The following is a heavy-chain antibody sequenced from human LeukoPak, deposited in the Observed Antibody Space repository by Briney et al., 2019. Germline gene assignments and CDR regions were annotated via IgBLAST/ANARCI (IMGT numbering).Heavy chain of an antibody. Sequence: ASVKVSCKPSGYTFTSYGISWVRQAPGQGLEWMGWISAYNGYTNYAQKLKGRFTMTSDASTSTAYAELTSMRSDDPAMYYCARDHEKYYGSGSYSIDPWGQGTLVTVSS. CDR1: GYTFTSYG. D-gene: IGHD3-10*01. J-gene: IGHJ5*02. V-gene: IGHV1-18*01. CDR2: ISAYNGYT. CDR3: ARDHEKYYGSGSYSIDP.